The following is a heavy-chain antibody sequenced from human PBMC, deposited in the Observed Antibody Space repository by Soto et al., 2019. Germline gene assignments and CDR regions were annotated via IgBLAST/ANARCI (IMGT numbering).Heavy chain of an antibody. V-gene: IGHV3-23*01. CDR3: AKARMPGRGALDF. CDR1: GFTFSSYA. Sequence: PGGSLRLSCAASGFTFSSYAMSWVRQAPGKGLEWVSGLSGSGGSPYYVDPVKGRFTIARDNSKNTLYLQVNSLRVEDTAVYFCAKARMPGRGALDFWGQGILVTVS. CDR2: LSGSGGSP. J-gene: IGHJ4*02. D-gene: IGHD1-26*01.